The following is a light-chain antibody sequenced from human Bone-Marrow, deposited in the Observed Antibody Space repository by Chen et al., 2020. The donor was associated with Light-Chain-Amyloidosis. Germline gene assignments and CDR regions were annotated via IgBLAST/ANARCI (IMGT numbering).Light chain of an antibody. CDR3: CSYAGSTTYIV. J-gene: IGLJ2*01. CDR1: SRYVGGYNL. V-gene: IGLV2-23*02. CDR2: GVT. Sequence: QSALTQHASVVGVPGQSINISCTGTSRYVGGYNLVTWYQQHPGKAPKPMIFGVTKRPSVVSHRFSGSKSGNTAFLTISGLPADDEADYYCCSYAGSTTYIVFGGGTKLTVL.